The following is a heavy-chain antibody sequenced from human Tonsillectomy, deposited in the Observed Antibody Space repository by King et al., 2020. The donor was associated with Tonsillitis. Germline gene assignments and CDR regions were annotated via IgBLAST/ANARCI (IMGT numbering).Heavy chain of an antibody. CDR3: ARHSDPFYYDTTGYYKPLDY. CDR2: VYYSGST. J-gene: IGHJ4*02. CDR1: GGSISSSDYY. Sequence: QLQESGPGLVKPSETLSLTCAVSGGSISSSDYYWGWIRQPPGKGLEWIGSVYYSGSTYYNPSLKSRVTISLDTSKNQFSLQLISVTAADTAVYYCARHSDPFYYDTTGYYKPLDYWGQGTLVAVSS. V-gene: IGHV4-39*01. D-gene: IGHD3-22*01.